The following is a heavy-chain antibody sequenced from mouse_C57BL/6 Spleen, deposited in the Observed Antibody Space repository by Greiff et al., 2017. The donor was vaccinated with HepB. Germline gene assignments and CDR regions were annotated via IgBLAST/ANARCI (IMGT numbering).Heavy chain of an antibody. J-gene: IGHJ2*01. Sequence: QVQLKQPGAELVKPGASVKLSCKASGYTFTSYWMHWVKQRPGRGLEWIGRIDPNSGGTKYNEKFKSKATLTVDKPSSTAYMQLSSLTSEDSAVYYCARDPNYYGSYEDYWGQGTTLTVSS. CDR3: ARDPNYYGSYEDY. D-gene: IGHD1-1*01. CDR1: GYTFTSYW. V-gene: IGHV1-72*01. CDR2: IDPNSGGT.